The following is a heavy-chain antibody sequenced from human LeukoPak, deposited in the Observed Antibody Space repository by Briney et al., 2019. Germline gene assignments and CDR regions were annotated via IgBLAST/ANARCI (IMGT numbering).Heavy chain of an antibody. CDR2: VDPEDGET. CDR3: TTGSQKLPFDC. Sequence: GATVKISCKVSGYTFTDYYMHWVQQAPGKGLEWMGLVDPEDGETIYSEKFQGRVTMTADTSADTAYMEMSSLRSEDTVVYYCTTGSQKLPFDCWGQGTLVTVSS. CDR1: GYTFTDYY. D-gene: IGHD6-13*01. V-gene: IGHV1-69-2*01. J-gene: IGHJ4*02.